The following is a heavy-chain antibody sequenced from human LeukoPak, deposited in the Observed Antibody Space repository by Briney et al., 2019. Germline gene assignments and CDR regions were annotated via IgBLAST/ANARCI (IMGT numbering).Heavy chain of an antibody. V-gene: IGHV3-30*02. J-gene: IGHJ4*02. CDR3: ARSGYYDSSGYHIDY. Sequence: GGSLRLSCAASGFTFRNYGMHWVRQAPGKGLEWVAFIRYDGSNRYYADSVKGRFTISRDNSKDTLYLQMNSLRAEDTAVYYCARSGYYDSSGYHIDYWGQGTLVTVSS. D-gene: IGHD3-22*01. CDR2: IRYDGSNR. CDR1: GFTFRNYG.